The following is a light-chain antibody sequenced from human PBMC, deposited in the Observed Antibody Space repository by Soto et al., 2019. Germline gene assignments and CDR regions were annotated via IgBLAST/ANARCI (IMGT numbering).Light chain of an antibody. Sequence: DIQMTQSPSTLSASVGDRVTITCRASQSISSWLAWYQQKPGKAPKLLIYKASSLESGVPSRFSGSGSGTEFTLTISSLQPDDFATYYCQQYNSMGITFGGGTKVEIK. CDR3: QQYNSMGIT. V-gene: IGKV1-5*03. J-gene: IGKJ4*01. CDR2: KAS. CDR1: QSISSW.